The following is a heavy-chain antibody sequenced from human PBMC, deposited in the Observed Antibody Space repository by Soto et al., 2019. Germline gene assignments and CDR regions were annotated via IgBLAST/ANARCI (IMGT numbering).Heavy chain of an antibody. Sequence: QVQLVESGGGVVQPGRSLRLSCAASGFTFSSYAMHWVRQAPGKGLEWVAVISYDGSNKYYADSVKGRFTISRDNSKNTLYLQMNSLGAEDTGVYYCALLGVLFDPWGQGTLVTVSS. V-gene: IGHV3-30-3*01. CDR2: ISYDGSNK. CDR3: ALLGVLFDP. J-gene: IGHJ5*02. D-gene: IGHD3-16*01. CDR1: GFTFSSYA.